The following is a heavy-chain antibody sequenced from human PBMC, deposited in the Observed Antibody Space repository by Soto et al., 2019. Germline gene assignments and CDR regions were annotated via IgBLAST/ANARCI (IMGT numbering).Heavy chain of an antibody. CDR2: ISSSSSTI. CDR1: GFTFRSYN. D-gene: IGHD5-12*01. Sequence: PGGSLRLSCAASGFTFRSYNMNWVRQAPGKGLDWLSYISSSSSTIYYADSVKGRFTISRDNAKNSIYLQMNSLRDDDTAMYYCARGGTIAVTTIGDYWGQGTLGTVS. CDR3: ARGGTIAVTTIGDY. V-gene: IGHV3-48*02. J-gene: IGHJ4*01.